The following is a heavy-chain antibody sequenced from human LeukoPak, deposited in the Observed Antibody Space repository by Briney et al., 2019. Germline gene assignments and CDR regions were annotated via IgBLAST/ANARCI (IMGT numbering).Heavy chain of an antibody. CDR2: IYYSGST. D-gene: IGHD5-18*01. CDR1: GGSVSATNFY. Sequence: SETLSLTCTVSGGSVSATNFYWSWIRQPPGKGLEWIGYIYYSGSTKYNPSLKSRVTISVDKSKNQFSLKLTSLTAADTAVYYCARPAGSGYWYYFDCGGQGTLVTVSS. J-gene: IGHJ4*02. CDR3: ARPAGSGYWYYFDC. V-gene: IGHV4-61*05.